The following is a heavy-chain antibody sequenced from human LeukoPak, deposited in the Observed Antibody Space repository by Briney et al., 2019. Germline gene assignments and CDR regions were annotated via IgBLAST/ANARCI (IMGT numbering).Heavy chain of an antibody. V-gene: IGHV3-23*01. J-gene: IGHJ5*02. D-gene: IGHD3-10*01. Sequence: GSLRLSCAASGFTFSSYGMSWVRQAPGKGLEWVSGISGSGGSTYYADSVKGRFTISRDNSKNTLYLQMNSLGAEDTAVYYCAKDYSKTSYYGSGTYYRPNWFDPWGQGTLVTVSS. CDR3: AKDYSKTSYYGSGTYYRPNWFDP. CDR1: GFTFSSYG. CDR2: ISGSGGST.